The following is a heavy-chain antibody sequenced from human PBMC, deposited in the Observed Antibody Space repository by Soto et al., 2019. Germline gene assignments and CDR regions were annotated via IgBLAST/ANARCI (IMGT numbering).Heavy chain of an antibody. CDR3: ARDGNYAYFEY. D-gene: IGHD1-7*01. CDR2: ISISSSTI. V-gene: IGHV3-48*02. Sequence: GSLRLSCTASRFSFGDYAVSGGLPAPVRGLEWVSFISISSSTIYYADSVKGRFSISRDNAKNALYLQMNSLRDEDTAVYYCARDGNYAYFEYWGQGTLVTVSS. CDR1: RFSFGDYA. J-gene: IGHJ4*02.